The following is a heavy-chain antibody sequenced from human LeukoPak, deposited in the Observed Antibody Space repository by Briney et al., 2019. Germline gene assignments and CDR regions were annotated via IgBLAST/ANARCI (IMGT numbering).Heavy chain of an antibody. J-gene: IGHJ3*02. D-gene: IGHD3-22*01. CDR1: GGTFSSYA. CDR2: IIPIFGTA. Sequence: SVKVSCKASGGTFSSYAISWVRQAPGQGLEWMGGIIPIFGTANYAQKFQGRVTITADESTSTAYMELSSLRSEDTAVYYCARVDYYDSSGYYSRNAFDIWGQGTVVTVSS. CDR3: ARVDYYDSSGYYSRNAFDI. V-gene: IGHV1-69*13.